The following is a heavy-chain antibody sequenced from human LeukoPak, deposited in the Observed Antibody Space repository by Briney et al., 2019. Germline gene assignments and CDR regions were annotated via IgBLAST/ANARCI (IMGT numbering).Heavy chain of an antibody. V-gene: IGHV1-8*01. CDR2: MNPNSGNT. CDR1: GYTFTRYD. D-gene: IGHD2-2*01. CDR3: ARGRRIVVPAARTRVNWFDP. Sequence: ASVKVSCKASGYTFTRYDVNGVRQATGQGLEWMGWMNPNSGNTGYAQKFQGRVTMTRNTSISTAYMELSSLRSEDTAVYYCARGRRIVVPAARTRVNWFDPWGQGTLVTVSS. J-gene: IGHJ5*02.